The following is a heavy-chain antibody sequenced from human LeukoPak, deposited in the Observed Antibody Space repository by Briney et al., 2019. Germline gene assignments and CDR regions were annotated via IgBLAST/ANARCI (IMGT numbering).Heavy chain of an antibody. CDR2: VSSTSSFI. J-gene: IGHJ2*01. D-gene: IGHD2-15*01. V-gene: IGHV3-21*01. CDR1: GFTFRSFA. CDR3: ARDYFSRAALHGYFDL. Sequence: GGSLRLSCAASGFTFRSFAMSWVRQAPGKGLEWVSCVSSTSSFIYYADSVKGRFTISRDNAKNSLYLQMNSLRAEDTAVYYCARDYFSRAALHGYFDLWGRGTLVTVSS.